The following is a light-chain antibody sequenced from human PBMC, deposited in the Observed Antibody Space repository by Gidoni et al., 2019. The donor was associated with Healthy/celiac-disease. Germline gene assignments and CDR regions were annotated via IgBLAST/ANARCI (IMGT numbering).Light chain of an antibody. CDR2: GAS. J-gene: IGKJ1*01. Sequence: EIVLTQSPGTLSLSPGERATLSCRASQSVSSSYVAWYQQKPGQAPRLLIYGASSRATGIPDRFSGSGSGTDFTLTISRLEPEDFAVYYCQQYGSSPGTFGQXTKVEIK. CDR1: QSVSSSY. CDR3: QQYGSSPGT. V-gene: IGKV3-20*01.